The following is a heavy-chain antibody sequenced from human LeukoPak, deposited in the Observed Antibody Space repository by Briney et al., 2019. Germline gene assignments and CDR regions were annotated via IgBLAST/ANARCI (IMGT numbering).Heavy chain of an antibody. J-gene: IGHJ3*02. D-gene: IGHD2-15*01. CDR3: ARDPPYCSGGSCYFGAFDI. V-gene: IGHV1-18*01. CDR1: GYTLTSYG. CDR2: ISAYNGNT. Sequence: ASVKVSCKASGYTLTSYGISWVRQAPGQGLEWMGWISAYNGNTNYAQKLQGRVTMTTDTSTSTAYMELRSLRSDDTAVYYCARDPPYCSGGSCYFGAFDIWGQGTMVTVSS.